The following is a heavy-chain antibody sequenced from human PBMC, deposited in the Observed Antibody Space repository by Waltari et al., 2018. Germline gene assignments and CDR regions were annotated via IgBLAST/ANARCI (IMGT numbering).Heavy chain of an antibody. Sequence: EVQLVESGGGLVQPGGSLRLSCGAPGFLFRSHWMHWVRQVPGKGLVWVSEINNDGSYTNYADSVKGRFTISRDNAENTLYLQMNSLRAEDTAVYYCARGGLTPSIDYWGQGTLVTVSS. D-gene: IGHD6-6*01. V-gene: IGHV3-74*01. J-gene: IGHJ4*02. CDR3: ARGGLTPSIDY. CDR1: GFLFRSHW. CDR2: INNDGSYT.